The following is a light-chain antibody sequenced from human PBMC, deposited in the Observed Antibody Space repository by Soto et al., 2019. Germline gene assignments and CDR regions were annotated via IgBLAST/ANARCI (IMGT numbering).Light chain of an antibody. J-gene: IGKJ1*01. CDR1: QSVGSDF. CDR2: GAS. Sequence: ENGFTQSPGTLALSPGERAALSCQAIQSVGSDFLAWYQQRPGQPPRILIFGASGRATGIPDRFSGSGSGTDFTLTIRRLEPEDFAVYYCQQYGSSYPWTFGQGTKVDIK. V-gene: IGKV3-20*01. CDR3: QQYGSSYPWT.